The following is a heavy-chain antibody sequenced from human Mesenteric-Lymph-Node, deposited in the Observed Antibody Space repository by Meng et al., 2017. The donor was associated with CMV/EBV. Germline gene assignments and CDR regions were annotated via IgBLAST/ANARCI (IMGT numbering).Heavy chain of an antibody. Sequence: SISSGGYYWSWIRQHPGKGLEWIGYIYYSGSTYYNPSLKSRVTISVDTSKNQFSLKLSPVTAADTAVYYCARGVIVVVPAANNILDPWGQGTLVTVSS. CDR2: IYYSGST. J-gene: IGHJ5*02. CDR3: ARGVIVVVPAANNILDP. CDR1: SISSGGYY. V-gene: IGHV4-31*02. D-gene: IGHD2-2*01.